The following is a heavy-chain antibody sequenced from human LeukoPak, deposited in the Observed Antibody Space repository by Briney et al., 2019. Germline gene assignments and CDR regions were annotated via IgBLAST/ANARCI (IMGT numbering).Heavy chain of an antibody. CDR3: AKGGAIGGWYLD. Sequence: GGSLKLSCAASGFTFSSYAMSWVRQAPGKGLEWVSAISGSGGSTYYADSVKGRFTISRDNSKNTLYLQMNSLRAEDTAVYYCAKGGAIGGWYLDWGQGTLVTVSS. D-gene: IGHD6-19*01. CDR1: GFTFSSYA. V-gene: IGHV3-23*01. J-gene: IGHJ4*02. CDR2: ISGSGGST.